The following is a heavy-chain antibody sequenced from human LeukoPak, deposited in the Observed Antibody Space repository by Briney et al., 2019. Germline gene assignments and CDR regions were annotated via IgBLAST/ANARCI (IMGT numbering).Heavy chain of an antibody. CDR3: ARLTGTTAEVDP. V-gene: IGHV4-34*01. J-gene: IGHJ5*02. CDR2: INHSGST. Sequence: PGGSLRLSCAASGFTFSSYAVSWVRQAPGKGLEWIGEINHSGSTNYNPSLKSRVTISVDTSKNQFSLKLSSVTAADTAVYYCARLTGTTAEVDPWGQGTLVTVSS. D-gene: IGHD1-20*01. CDR1: GFTFSSYA.